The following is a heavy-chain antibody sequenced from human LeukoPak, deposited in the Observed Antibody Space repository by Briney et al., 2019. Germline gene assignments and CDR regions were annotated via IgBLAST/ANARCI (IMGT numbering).Heavy chain of an antibody. J-gene: IGHJ3*02. CDR3: ARLINGGRAFDI. CDR2: ITPKNGGT. CDR1: GYIITGYY. D-gene: IGHD3-16*01. Sequence: GASVKVSCKASGYIITGYYMHWVRQAPGQGLEWMGWITPKNGGTNYAQKFHGRVTISSDTSVSTTYMELTSLKSDDTALYYCARLINGGRAFDIWGQGTVVTVSS. V-gene: IGHV1-2*02.